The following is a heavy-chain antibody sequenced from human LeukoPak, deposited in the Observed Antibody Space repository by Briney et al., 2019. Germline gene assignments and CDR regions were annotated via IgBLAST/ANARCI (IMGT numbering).Heavy chain of an antibody. J-gene: IGHJ4*02. Sequence: PGGSLRLSCAASGFTFSDYYMSWIRQDPGKGLEWVSYISSSGSTIYYADSVRGRFTISRDDAKTSLYLQMNSLRAEDTAVYYCARDGYYYDSSGFDYWGQGTLVTVSS. V-gene: IGHV3-11*04. CDR3: ARDGYYYDSSGFDY. D-gene: IGHD3-22*01. CDR2: ISSSGSTI. CDR1: GFTFSDYY.